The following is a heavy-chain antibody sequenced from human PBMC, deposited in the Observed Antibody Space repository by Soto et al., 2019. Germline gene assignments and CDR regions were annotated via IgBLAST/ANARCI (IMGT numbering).Heavy chain of an antibody. CDR1: GFTFSSYA. D-gene: IGHD2-8*02. V-gene: IGHV3-30-3*01. J-gene: IGHJ4*02. Sequence: PGGSLRLSCAASGFTFSSYAMHWVRQAPGKGLEWVAVISYDGSNKYYADSVKGRFTISRDNSKNTLYLQMNSLRTEDSAVYYCASDGVRGTAFRRYLDYWGQGALVTVSS. CDR2: ISYDGSNK. CDR3: ASDGVRGTAFRRYLDY.